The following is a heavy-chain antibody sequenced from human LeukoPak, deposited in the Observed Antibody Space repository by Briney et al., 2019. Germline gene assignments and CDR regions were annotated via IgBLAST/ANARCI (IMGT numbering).Heavy chain of an antibody. CDR1: GFTVSTYY. CDR2: IYSGGST. D-gene: IGHD2-2*01. CDR3: ARGLGYCTSTTCLLPFDY. Sequence: GGSLRLSCAASGFTVSTYYMTWVRQAPGKGLECVSVIYSGGSTYYADSVKGRFTVSRDNSKNTLYLQMNSLRAENTAMYYCARGLGYCTSTTCLLPFDYWGQGTLVTVSS. V-gene: IGHV3-53*01. J-gene: IGHJ4*02.